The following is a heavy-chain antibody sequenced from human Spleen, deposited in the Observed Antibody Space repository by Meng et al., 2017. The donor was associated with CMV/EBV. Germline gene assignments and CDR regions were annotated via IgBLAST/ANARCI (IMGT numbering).Heavy chain of an antibody. J-gene: IGHJ4*02. Sequence: GGSLRLSCKGSGYSFTSYWIGWVRQMPGKGLEWMGIIYPGDSDTRYSPSFQGQVTISADKSISTAYLQWSSLKASDTAMYYCARLWPEMATTATDYWGQGTLVTVSS. CDR1: GYSFTSYW. D-gene: IGHD5-24*01. CDR3: ARLWPEMATTATDY. CDR2: IYPGDSDT. V-gene: IGHV5-51*01.